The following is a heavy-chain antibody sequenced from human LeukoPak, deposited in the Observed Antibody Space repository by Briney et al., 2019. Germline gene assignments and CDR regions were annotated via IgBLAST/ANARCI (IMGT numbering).Heavy chain of an antibody. V-gene: IGHV3-9*01. CDR3: ARDRAWGSYSGAFDI. Sequence: GGSLRLSCAASGLTFDDYAMHWVRQAPGKGLEWVSGISWNSGTIGYADSVKGRFTISRDNAKNSLYLQMNSLRTEDTALYYCARDRAWGSYSGAFDIWGQGTMVTVSS. CDR1: GLTFDDYA. CDR2: ISWNSGTI. J-gene: IGHJ3*02. D-gene: IGHD1-26*01.